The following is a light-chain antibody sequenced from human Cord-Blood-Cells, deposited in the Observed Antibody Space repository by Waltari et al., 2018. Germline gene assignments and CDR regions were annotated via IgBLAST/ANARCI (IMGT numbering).Light chain of an antibody. J-gene: IGLJ2*01. V-gene: IGLV2-14*01. CDR3: SSYTSSSVV. CDR2: DVS. Sequence: QSALTQPASVSGSPGQSITISCTGTSSDVGGYNYVSWYQQHPGKAPKRMIYDVSKRPSGVSNRFSGSKSGNTASLTISGLQAEDEADYYCSSYTSSSVVFGGGTKLTVL. CDR1: SSDVGGYNY.